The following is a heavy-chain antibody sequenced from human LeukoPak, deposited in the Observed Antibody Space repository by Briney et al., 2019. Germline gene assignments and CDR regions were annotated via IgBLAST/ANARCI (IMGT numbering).Heavy chain of an antibody. V-gene: IGHV4-59*01. J-gene: IGHJ6*03. CDR1: GGSISSYY. Sequence: PSETLSLTCTVSGGSISSYYWSWIRQPPGKGLEWIGYIYYSGSTNYNPSLKSRVTISVDTSKNQFSLKLSSVTAADTAVYYCARYCSGGDSCLPDWQDYYYYMDVWAKGPRSPSP. CDR2: IYYSGST. CDR3: ARYCSGGDSCLPDWQDYYYYMDV. D-gene: IGHD2-15*01.